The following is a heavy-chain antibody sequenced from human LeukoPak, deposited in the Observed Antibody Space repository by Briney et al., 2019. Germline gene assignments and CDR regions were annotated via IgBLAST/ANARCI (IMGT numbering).Heavy chain of an antibody. CDR1: GFTFSSYA. D-gene: IGHD3-10*01. CDR3: AKAHPGYYYGSGSSPNFDY. J-gene: IGHJ4*02. V-gene: IGHV3-23*01. Sequence: GGSLRLSRAASGFTFSSYAMSWVRQAPGKGLEWVSAISGSGGSTYYADSVKGRFTISRDNSKNTLYLQMNSLRAEDTAVYYCAKAHPGYYYGSGSSPNFDYWGQGTLVTVSS. CDR2: ISGSGGST.